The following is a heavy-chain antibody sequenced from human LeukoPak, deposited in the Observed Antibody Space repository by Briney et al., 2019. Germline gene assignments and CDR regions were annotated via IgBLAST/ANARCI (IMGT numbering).Heavy chain of an antibody. J-gene: IGHJ3*02. CDR1: KFAFSSYA. CDR2: ISGGGGNT. V-gene: IGHV3-23*01. CDR3: GKNRYSGSLSPFDI. Sequence: GGSLRLSCAASKFAFSSYAMSWVRQAPGKGLGWVSAISGGGGNTYYADSVKGRFTISRDNSKNTLYLQMNSLRAEDTAVYYCGKNRYSGSLSPFDIWGQGTMVTVSS. D-gene: IGHD1-26*01.